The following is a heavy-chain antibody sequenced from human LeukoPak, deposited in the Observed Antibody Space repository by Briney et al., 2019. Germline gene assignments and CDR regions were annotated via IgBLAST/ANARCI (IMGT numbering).Heavy chain of an antibody. D-gene: IGHD6-13*01. CDR1: GGSFSGYY. CDR2: INHSGST. J-gene: IGHJ4*02. V-gene: IGHV4-34*01. Sequence: SETLSLTCAVYGGSFSGYYWSWIRQPPGKGLEWIGEINHSGSTNYNPSLKSRVTISVDTSKNQFSLKLSSVTAADTAVYYCARGSGDGTAIAESIAALQSVGYYFDYWGQGTLVTVSS. CDR3: ARGSGDGTAIAESIAALQSVGYYFDY.